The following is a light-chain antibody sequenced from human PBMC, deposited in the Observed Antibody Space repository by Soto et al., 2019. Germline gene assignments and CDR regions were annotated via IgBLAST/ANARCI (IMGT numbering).Light chain of an antibody. CDR2: DAS. Sequence: EIVLTQSPATLSLSPGERATLFCRASQSVTSNFAWYQQKPGQAPRLLIYDASTRATGIPARFSGSGSGTEFTLTISSLQSEDFAVYYCQQYNNWPPWTFGRGTKVDIK. V-gene: IGKV3-15*01. J-gene: IGKJ1*01. CDR1: QSVTSN. CDR3: QQYNNWPPWT.